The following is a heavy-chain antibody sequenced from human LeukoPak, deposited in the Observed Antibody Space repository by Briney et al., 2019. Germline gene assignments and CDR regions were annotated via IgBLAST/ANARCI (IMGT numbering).Heavy chain of an antibody. CDR1: GGSISSYY. V-gene: IGHV4-59*01. Sequence: SETLSLTCTVSGGSISSYYWSWLRQPPGKGLEWIGYIYYSGSTNYNPSLKSRVTISVDTSKNQFSLKLSSVTAADTAVYYCARASVAAPGDYWGQGTLVTVSS. D-gene: IGHD6-19*01. CDR2: IYYSGST. J-gene: IGHJ4*02. CDR3: ARASVAAPGDY.